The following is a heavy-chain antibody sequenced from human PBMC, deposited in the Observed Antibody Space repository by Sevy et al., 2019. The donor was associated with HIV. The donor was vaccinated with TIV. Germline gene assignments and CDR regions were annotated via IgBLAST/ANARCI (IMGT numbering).Heavy chain of an antibody. CDR3: ARSNHDFPSYDY. J-gene: IGHJ4*02. CDR2: IYSGGST. D-gene: IGHD3-16*01. V-gene: IGHV3-53*01. Sequence: GGSLRLSCAASGFTVSSNYMSWVRQAPGKGLEWVSVIYSGGSTYYADSVKDRFTISRDNSKNTLYLQMNSLRAEDTAVYYCARSNHDFPSYDYWGQGTLVTVSS. CDR1: GFTVSSNY.